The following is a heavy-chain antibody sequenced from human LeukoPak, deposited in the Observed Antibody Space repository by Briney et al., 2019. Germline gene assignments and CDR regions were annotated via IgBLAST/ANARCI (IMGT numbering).Heavy chain of an antibody. D-gene: IGHD2-8*01. Sequence: ASVKVSCKTSGYTFTSLDINWVRQATGQGLEWMGWINPNSGNRGYAQQFQGRVTMTEDTSTDTAYMELSSLRSEDTAVYYCAETHGVPWGQGTLVTVSS. J-gene: IGHJ1*01. CDR3: AETHGVP. CDR2: INPNSGNR. CDR1: GYTFTSLD. V-gene: IGHV1-8*02.